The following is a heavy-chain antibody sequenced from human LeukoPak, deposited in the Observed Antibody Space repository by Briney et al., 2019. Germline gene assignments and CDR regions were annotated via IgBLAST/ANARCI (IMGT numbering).Heavy chain of an antibody. CDR3: ARIDYGDYIYDY. Sequence: SETLSLTCTVSGGSISSRGYYWSWIRQHPGKGLGWIGYIYYSGSTYYNPSLKSRTTISVDTSKNQFSLKLSSVTAADTAVYYCARIDYGDYIYDYWGQGTLVTVSS. V-gene: IGHV4-31*03. CDR2: IYYSGST. J-gene: IGHJ4*02. D-gene: IGHD4-17*01. CDR1: GGSISSRGYY.